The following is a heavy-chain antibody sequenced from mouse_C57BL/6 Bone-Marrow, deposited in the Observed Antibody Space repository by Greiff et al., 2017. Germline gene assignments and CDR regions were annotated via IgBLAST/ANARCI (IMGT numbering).Heavy chain of an antibody. CDR2: FNSDGGST. CDR3: ARWLRRD. V-gene: IGHV5-2*01. D-gene: IGHD2-2*01. CDR1: EYEFPSHD. Sequence: EVKVVESGGGLVQPGESLKLSCESNEYEFPSHDMSWVRKTPETSLELVAAFNSDGGSTYNPDTMERRYIFSRDNTKKILYLQMSSQGSEDTALYNCARWLRRDWGQGTTLTVSS. J-gene: IGHJ2*01.